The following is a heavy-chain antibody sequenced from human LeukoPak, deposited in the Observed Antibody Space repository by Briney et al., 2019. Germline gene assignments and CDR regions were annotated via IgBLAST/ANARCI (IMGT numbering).Heavy chain of an antibody. Sequence: PGGSLRLSCAVSGFTFSSHWMSWVRQSPGKGLEWVANIKPDGSDKYYMASVKGRFTVSRDNAKNSLFLQMDSLRAEDTAVYYCVRIYDSSGCIDFWGQGTLVTVPS. CDR3: VRIYDSSGCIDF. CDR2: IKPDGSDK. D-gene: IGHD3-22*01. J-gene: IGHJ4*02. CDR1: GFTFSSHW. V-gene: IGHV3-7*05.